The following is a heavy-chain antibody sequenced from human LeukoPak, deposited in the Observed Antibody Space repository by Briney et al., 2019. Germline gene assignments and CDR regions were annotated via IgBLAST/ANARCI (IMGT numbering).Heavy chain of an antibody. D-gene: IGHD1-26*01. CDR3: AREWEPNYYGMDV. CDR1: GFTFSSYA. V-gene: IGHV3-30-3*01. Sequence: GGSLRLSCAASGFTFSSYAMHWVRQAPGKGLEWVAVISYDGSNKYYADSAKGRFTIPRDNSKNTLYLQMNSLRAEDTAVYYCAREWEPNYYGMDVWGQGTTVTVSS. CDR2: ISYDGSNK. J-gene: IGHJ6*02.